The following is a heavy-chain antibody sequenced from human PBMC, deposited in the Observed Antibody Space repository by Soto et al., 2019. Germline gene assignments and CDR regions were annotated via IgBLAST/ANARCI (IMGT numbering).Heavy chain of an antibody. CDR3: ARAAGGHGSGGSCYPGVFDY. CDR1: GFTFSSYD. CDR2: IGTAGDT. J-gene: IGHJ4*02. Sequence: EVQLVESGGGLVQPGGSLRLSCAASGFTFSSYDMHWVRQATGKGLEWVSAIGTAGDTYYPGSVKGRFTISRENAKNSLYLQMNSLRAGDTAVYYCARAAGGHGSGGSCYPGVFDYWGQGTLVTVSS. D-gene: IGHD2-15*01. V-gene: IGHV3-13*01.